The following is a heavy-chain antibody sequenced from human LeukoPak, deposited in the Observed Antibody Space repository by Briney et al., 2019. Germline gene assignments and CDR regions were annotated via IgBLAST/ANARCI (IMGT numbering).Heavy chain of an antibody. J-gene: IGHJ6*03. CDR3: ARASGYYYYYMDV. Sequence: SETLPLTCTVSGGSISSSSYYWGWIRQPPGKGLEWIGSIYYSGSTYYNPPLKSRVTISVDTSKNQFSLKLSSVTAADTAVYYCARASGYYYYYMDVWGKGTTVTVSS. CDR1: GGSISSSSYY. CDR2: IYYSGST. D-gene: IGHD3-3*01. V-gene: IGHV4-39*07.